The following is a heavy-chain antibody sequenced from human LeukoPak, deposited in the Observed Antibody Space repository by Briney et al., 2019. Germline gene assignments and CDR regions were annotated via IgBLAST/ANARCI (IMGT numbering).Heavy chain of an antibody. J-gene: IGHJ4*02. CDR2: VSSSSSYI. CDR3: ARDYIAYDPLDY. V-gene: IGHV3-21*01. CDR1: GFTFSSYN. D-gene: IGHD3-3*01. Sequence: GGSLRLSCAASGFTFSSYNMNWVRQAPGKGLEWVSSVSSSSSYIYYADSVKGRFTISRDNAKNSLYLQMNSMRAEDTAVYWCARDYIAYDPLDYWGQGTLVTVSS.